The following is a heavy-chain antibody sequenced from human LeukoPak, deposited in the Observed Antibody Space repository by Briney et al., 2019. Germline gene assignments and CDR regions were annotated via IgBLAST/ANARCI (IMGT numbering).Heavy chain of an antibody. J-gene: IGHJ5*02. V-gene: IGHV3-23*01. CDR3: AKDRWYSSSWYWGENWFDP. CDR2: ISGSGGST. Sequence: GGSLRPSCAASGFTFSSYAMSWVRQAPGKGLEWVSAISGSGGSTYYADSVKGRFTISRDNSKNTLYLQMNSLRAEDTAVYYCAKDRWYSSSWYWGENWFDPWGQGTLVPSPQ. D-gene: IGHD6-13*01. CDR1: GFTFSSYA.